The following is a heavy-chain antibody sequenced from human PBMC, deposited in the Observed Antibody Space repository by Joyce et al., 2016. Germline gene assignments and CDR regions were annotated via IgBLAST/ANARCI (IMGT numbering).Heavy chain of an antibody. CDR1: GLIFNNYG. CDR2: ISYEGKTR. J-gene: IGHJ4*02. CDR3: AKDGGYGLRYPELGY. D-gene: IGHD5-18*01. V-gene: IGHV3-30*18. Sequence: VRLVESGGGVVRRGRSLRLSCAASGLIFNNYGMHWVRQAPGKGLEWVAVISYEGKTRFYADTVKGRFTISRDNSKNTLYLQMISLRPEDTGTYYCAKDGGYGLRYPELGYWGQGTLVSVFS.